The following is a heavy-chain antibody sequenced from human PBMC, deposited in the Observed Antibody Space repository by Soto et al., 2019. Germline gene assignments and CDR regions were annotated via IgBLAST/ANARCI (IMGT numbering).Heavy chain of an antibody. V-gene: IGHV3-23*01. J-gene: IGHJ4*02. Sequence: HPGGSLRLSCAASGFTFNNSAMTWVRQAPGQGLEWVASISENGGSRGGTYYADSVKGRFTISRDNSKNTLYLQVDSLTGADTAVYYCASAKAVVIAPLGIWGQGTLVTVSS. CDR2: ISENGGSRGGT. D-gene: IGHD2-21*01. CDR3: ASAKAVVIAPLGI. CDR1: GFTFNNSA.